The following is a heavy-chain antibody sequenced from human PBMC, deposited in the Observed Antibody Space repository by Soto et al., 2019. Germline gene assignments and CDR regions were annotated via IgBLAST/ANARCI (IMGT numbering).Heavy chain of an antibody. V-gene: IGHV4-4*07. CDR1: GGSISSYY. J-gene: IGHJ3*02. CDR2: IYTSGST. Sequence: SETLSLTCTVSGGSISSYYWSWIRQPAGKGLEWIGRIYTSGSTNYNPSLKSRVTMSVDTSKNQFSLKLSSVTAADTAVYYCARDPKYYYDSSGIPQDFDIWGQGTMVTVSS. CDR3: ARDPKYYYDSSGIPQDFDI. D-gene: IGHD3-22*01.